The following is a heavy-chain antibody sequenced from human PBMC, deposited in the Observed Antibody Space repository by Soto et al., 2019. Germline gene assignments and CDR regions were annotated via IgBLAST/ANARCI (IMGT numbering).Heavy chain of an antibody. J-gene: IGHJ1*01. CDR2: IYYSGST. D-gene: IGHD6-19*01. Sequence: SETLSLTCTVSGGSVSSGSYYWSWIRQPPGKGLEWIGYIYYSGSTNYNPSLKSRVTISVDTSKNQFSLKLSSVTAADTAVYYCTRQEQWLVRLYFQHWGQGTLVTVSS. CDR1: GGSVSSGSYY. CDR3: TRQEQWLVRLYFQH. V-gene: IGHV4-61*01.